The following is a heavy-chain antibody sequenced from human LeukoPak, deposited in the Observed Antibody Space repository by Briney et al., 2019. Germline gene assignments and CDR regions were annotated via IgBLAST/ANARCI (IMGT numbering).Heavy chain of an antibody. Sequence: SETLSLTCTVSGGSISTYYWNWIRQPPGKGLEWIGYIYHSGSTNYNSSLQSRVTISVDTSKNQFSLNLNSVTAADTAVYYCARGGAARLHFQNWGQGTLVTVSS. CDR1: GGSISTYY. J-gene: IGHJ1*01. D-gene: IGHD6-6*01. V-gene: IGHV4-59*01. CDR2: IYHSGST. CDR3: ARGGAARLHFQN.